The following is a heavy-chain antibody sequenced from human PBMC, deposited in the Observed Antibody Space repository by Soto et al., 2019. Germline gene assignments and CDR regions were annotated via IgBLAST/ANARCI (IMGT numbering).Heavy chain of an antibody. V-gene: IGHV3-23*01. CDR2: IDGAGRIT. Sequence: GGSLRLSCAASGFTPSSSDMSWVRQGPGKGLEWVSTIDGAGRITYYADSVKGRFTISRDNSKSTLFLQMESLGADDTAIYYCVKSSGWLNAWGQGAMVTVYS. D-gene: IGHD3-10*01. J-gene: IGHJ5*02. CDR1: GFTPSSSD. CDR3: VKSSGWLNA.